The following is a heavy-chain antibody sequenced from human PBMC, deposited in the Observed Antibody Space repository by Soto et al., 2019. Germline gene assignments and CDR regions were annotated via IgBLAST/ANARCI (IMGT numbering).Heavy chain of an antibody. CDR3: ARYIRGPTVFYFDF. D-gene: IGHD5-18*01. V-gene: IGHV3-23*01. CDR2: ITYNGDNT. J-gene: IGHJ4*02. CDR1: GFTFISYA. Sequence: PGGSLRLSCAASGFTFISYAMTWVRQAPGKGLEWVSVITYNGDNTYYADSVKGRFTISRDNSKDTVHLQMNSLRAEDTAVYYCARYIRGPTVFYFDFWGPGVLVTVSS.